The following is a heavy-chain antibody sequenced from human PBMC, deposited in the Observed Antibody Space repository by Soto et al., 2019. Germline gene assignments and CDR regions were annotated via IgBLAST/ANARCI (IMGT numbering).Heavy chain of an antibody. J-gene: IGHJ4*02. CDR3: ARAAPRYCSGGSCYSGRDY. D-gene: IGHD2-15*01. Sequence: ASVKVSCKTSGGTFSNDIITWVRQAPGQGLEWMGRIIPLLDTANHAQKFQGRVTMTRDTSTSTVYMELSSLRSEDTAVYYCARAAPRYCSGGSCYSGRDYWGQGTLVTVSS. CDR1: GGTFSNDI. V-gene: IGHV1-69*08. CDR2: IIPLLDTA.